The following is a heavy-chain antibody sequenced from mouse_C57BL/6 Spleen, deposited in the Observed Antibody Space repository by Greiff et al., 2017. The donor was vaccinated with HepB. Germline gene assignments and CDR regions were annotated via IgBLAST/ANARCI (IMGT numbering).Heavy chain of an antibody. CDR3: ARSYYGRDAMDY. J-gene: IGHJ4*01. CDR1: GYAFSSYW. D-gene: IGHD1-1*01. Sequence: QVQLQQSGAELVKPGASVKISCKASGYAFSSYWMNWVKQRPGKGLEWIGQIYPGDGDTNYNGKFKGKATLTADKSSSTAYMQLSSLTSEDSAVYFCARSYYGRDAMDYWGQGTSVTVSS. CDR2: IYPGDGDT. V-gene: IGHV1-80*01.